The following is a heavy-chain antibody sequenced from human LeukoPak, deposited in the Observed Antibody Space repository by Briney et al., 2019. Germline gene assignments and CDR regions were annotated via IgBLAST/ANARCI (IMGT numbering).Heavy chain of an antibody. CDR2: VSGSGSHT. CDR1: GFTFAACA. V-gene: IGHV3-23*01. J-gene: IGHJ4*02. CDR3: AKDTIGYWRPFDS. Sequence: PGGSLRLSCAASGFTFAACAMNWVRQVPGKGLDWVSTVSGSGSHTYYADSVKGRFTVSRDNSKNTLYLQMNSLTAEDTAIYYCAKDTIGYWRPFDSWGPGILVTVSS. D-gene: IGHD6-25*01.